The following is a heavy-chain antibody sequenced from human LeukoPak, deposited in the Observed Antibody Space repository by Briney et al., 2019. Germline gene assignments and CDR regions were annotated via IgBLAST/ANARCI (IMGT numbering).Heavy chain of an antibody. V-gene: IGHV4-39*01. CDR3: ARLLSPGWFDP. J-gene: IGHJ5*02. D-gene: IGHD3-10*01. CDR1: GGSISSSGSY. Sequence: SETLSLTCTVSGGSISSSGSYWAWIRQPPGKGLEWIANVYYNGNTYYNSSLKSRVTISVDTPKKQFFLNLRSVTAADTAVYYCARLLSPGWFDPWGQGTLVTVSS. CDR2: VYYNGNT.